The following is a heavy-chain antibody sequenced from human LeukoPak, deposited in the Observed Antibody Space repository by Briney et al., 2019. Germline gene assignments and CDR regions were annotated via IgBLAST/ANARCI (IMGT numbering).Heavy chain of an antibody. CDR3: ARLEPDIVVVVAARGYNWFDP. CDR2: IYPGDSDT. CDR1: GYSFTSYW. J-gene: IGHJ5*02. V-gene: IGHV5-51*01. Sequence: GVSLQISCQGSGYSFTSYWIGWVRPMPGKGLEWMGIIYPGDSDTRYSPSFQGQVTISADKSISTAYLQWSSLKASDTAMYYCARLEPDIVVVVAARGYNWFDPWGQGTLVTVSS. D-gene: IGHD2-15*01.